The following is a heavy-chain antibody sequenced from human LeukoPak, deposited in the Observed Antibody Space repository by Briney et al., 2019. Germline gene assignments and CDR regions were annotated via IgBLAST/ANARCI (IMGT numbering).Heavy chain of an antibody. V-gene: IGHV3-7*01. CDR1: GFTFSTYW. CDR2: IKQDGSEK. CDR3: ARDHCSSTSCLDAFDI. Sequence: GGSLRLSCAASGFTFSTYWMSWVRQAPGKGLEWVANIKQDGSEKYYVDSVKGRFTISRDNAKNSLYLQMNSLRAEDTAVYYCARDHCSSTSCLDAFDIWGQGTMVTVSS. J-gene: IGHJ3*02. D-gene: IGHD2-2*01.